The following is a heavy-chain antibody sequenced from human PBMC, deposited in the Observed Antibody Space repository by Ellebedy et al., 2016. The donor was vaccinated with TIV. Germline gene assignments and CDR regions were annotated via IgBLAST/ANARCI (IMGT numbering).Heavy chain of an antibody. Sequence: GESLKISCAASGFIISGEWMSWVRQAPGKGLEWVAHINPDGSAEYYVDSVKGRFTISRDNAKNSLYLQMSNLRAEDTAVFYCARAGGRHSTGSGFYWGQGTRVTVST. J-gene: IGHJ4*02. CDR2: INPDGSAE. D-gene: IGHD2-2*01. CDR3: ARAGGRHSTGSGFY. V-gene: IGHV3-7*03. CDR1: GFIISGEW.